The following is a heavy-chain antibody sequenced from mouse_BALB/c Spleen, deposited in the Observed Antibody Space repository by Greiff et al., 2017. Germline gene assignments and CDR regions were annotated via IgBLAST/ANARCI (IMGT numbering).Heavy chain of an antibody. J-gene: IGHJ3*01. CDR1: GFTFSSYA. CDR3: ARREAYGNYSWFAY. Sequence: EVQLQESGGGLVKPGGSLKLSCAASGFTFSSYAMSWVRQTPEKRLEWVASISSGGSTYYPDSVKGRFTISRDNARNILYLQMSSLRSEDTAMYYCARREAYGNYSWFAYWGQGTLVTVSA. V-gene: IGHV5-6-5*01. CDR2: ISSGGST. D-gene: IGHD2-1*01.